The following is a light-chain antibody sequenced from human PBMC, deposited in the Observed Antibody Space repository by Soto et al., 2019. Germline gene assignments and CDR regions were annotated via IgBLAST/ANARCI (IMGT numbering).Light chain of an antibody. J-gene: IGLJ1*01. Sequence: QSVLAQPPSASGSPGQSVTISCTGTSSDIGAYLYVSWYQQHPGKAPKLMISEVSRRPSGVPERFSGSKSGNTASLTVSGLQADVGAHYYCSSYAGSNNFVFGTGTKVTVL. CDR2: EVS. CDR3: SSYAGSNNFV. CDR1: SSDIGAYLY. V-gene: IGLV2-8*01.